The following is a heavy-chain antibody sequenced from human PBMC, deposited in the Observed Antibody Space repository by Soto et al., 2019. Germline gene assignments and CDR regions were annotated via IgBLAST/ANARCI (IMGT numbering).Heavy chain of an antibody. CDR2: IIPIFGTA. CDR3: ARGYDSSGYYSKHYYYGMDV. CDR1: GGTFSSYA. D-gene: IGHD3-22*01. V-gene: IGHV1-69*13. J-gene: IGHJ6*02. Sequence: SVKVSCKASGGTFSSYAISWVRQAPGQGLEWMGGIIPIFGTANYAQKFQGRVTITADESTSTAYMELSSLRSEDTAVYYCARGYDSSGYYSKHYYYGMDVWGQGTTVTVSS.